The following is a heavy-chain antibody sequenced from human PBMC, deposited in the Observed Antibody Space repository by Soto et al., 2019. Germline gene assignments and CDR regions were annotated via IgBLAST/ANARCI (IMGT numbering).Heavy chain of an antibody. Sequence: ASVKVSCKASGYTFTSYGMSWVRQAPGQGLEWMGWISAYNGNTNYAQKLQGRGTMTTDTSTSTAYMELRSLRSDDTAVYYCARGNRAVLGYYYYMDVWGKGTTVTVSS. V-gene: IGHV1-18*01. CDR1: GYTFTSYG. D-gene: IGHD2-8*02. CDR2: ISAYNGNT. J-gene: IGHJ6*03. CDR3: ARGNRAVLGYYYYMDV.